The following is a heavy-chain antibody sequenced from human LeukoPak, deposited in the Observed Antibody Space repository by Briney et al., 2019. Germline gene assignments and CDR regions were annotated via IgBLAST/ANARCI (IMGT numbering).Heavy chain of an antibody. J-gene: IGHJ3*02. V-gene: IGHV3-74*03. CDR2: IYTDGSRT. D-gene: IGHD1-26*01. CDR1: GFTLSNYW. CDR3: ARSGRGGAFDI. Sequence: PGGSLRFSCAGSGFTLSNYWMHWVRQGPGKGLAWVSRIYTDGSRTTYADSVKGRFTISGDNAKNTLYLQMNSLRAEDTAVYYCARSGRGGAFDIWGQGTMVTVSS.